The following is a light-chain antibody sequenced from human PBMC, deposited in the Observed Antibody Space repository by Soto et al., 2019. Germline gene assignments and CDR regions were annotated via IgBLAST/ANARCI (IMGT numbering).Light chain of an antibody. Sequence: IVLTQSPGTLSLSPGERATLSCRASQSVSSSYLACYQQKPGQAPRLRIYGASSRATGIPDRLSSSGSWTDFTLTTSRLEPEDFAVYYCQQYGSSPPGTFGQGTKVDIK. V-gene: IGKV3-20*01. J-gene: IGKJ1*01. CDR2: GAS. CDR1: QSVSSSY. CDR3: QQYGSSPPGT.